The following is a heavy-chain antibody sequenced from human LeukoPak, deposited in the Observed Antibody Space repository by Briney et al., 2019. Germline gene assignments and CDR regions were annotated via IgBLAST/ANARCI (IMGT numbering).Heavy chain of an antibody. D-gene: IGHD1-26*01. Sequence: GASVKVSCKASGGTFSSYAISWVRQAPGQGLEWMGGIIPIFGTANYAQKFQGRVTITTDESTSTAYMELSSLRSEDTAVYYCARGWEPYRYYFDYWGQGTLVTVSS. CDR3: ARGWEPYRYYFDY. CDR2: IIPIFGTA. J-gene: IGHJ4*02. CDR1: GGTFSSYA. V-gene: IGHV1-69*05.